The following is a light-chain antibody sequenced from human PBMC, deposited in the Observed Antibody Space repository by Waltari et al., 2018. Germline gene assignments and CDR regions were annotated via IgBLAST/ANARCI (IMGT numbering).Light chain of an antibody. Sequence: EIVMTQSPATLSVSPGERATLSCKASQSVFSNVAWYHQKPGQAPRLLMYEASIRATGISAKFRGSGSGTEFTLTISSVQSEDFAVYYCQQYNRWPPITFGQGTRLEIK. CDR1: QSVFSN. CDR2: EAS. CDR3: QQYNRWPPIT. J-gene: IGKJ5*01. V-gene: IGKV3-15*01.